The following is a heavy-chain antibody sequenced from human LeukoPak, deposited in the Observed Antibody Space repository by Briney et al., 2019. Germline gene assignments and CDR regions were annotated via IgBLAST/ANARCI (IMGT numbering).Heavy chain of an antibody. V-gene: IGHV3-74*01. J-gene: IGHJ4*02. CDR1: RFTFSKYW. D-gene: IGHD6-19*01. Sequence: GGSLRLSCAASRFTFSKYWMLWGRQAPGKGLESVSRINTDGTVTTYAHSVKGRFTVSSDNADNTMFLQMNSVRDEDTAVYYCATKQWLAPPPDSWGQGTPVTVSS. CDR3: ATKQWLAPPPDS. CDR2: INTDGTVT.